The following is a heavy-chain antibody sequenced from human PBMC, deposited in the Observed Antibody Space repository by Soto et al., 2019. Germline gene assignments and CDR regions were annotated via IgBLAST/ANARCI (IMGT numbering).Heavy chain of an antibody. V-gene: IGHV3-73*01. CDR3: TRHVWDGSGSSADY. D-gene: IGHD3-10*01. CDR2: IRSKANSYAT. J-gene: IGHJ4*02. Sequence: GGSLRLSCAASGFTFSGSAMHWVRQASGKGLEWVGRIRSKANSYATAYAASVKGRFTISRDDSKNTAYLQMNSLKTEDMAVYYCTRHVWDGSGSSADYWGQGTLVTVSS. CDR1: GFTFSGSA.